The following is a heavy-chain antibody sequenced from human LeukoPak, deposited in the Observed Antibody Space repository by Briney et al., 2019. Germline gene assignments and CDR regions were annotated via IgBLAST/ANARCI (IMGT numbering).Heavy chain of an antibody. CDR2: IYTSGST. V-gene: IGHV4-61*02. J-gene: IGHJ3*02. CDR3: ARVVVPAANDAFDI. Sequence: SETLSLTCTVSGGSISSGSYYWSWIRQPAGKGLEWIGRIYTSGSTNYNPSLESRVTISVDTSKNQFSLKLSSVTAADTAVYYCARVVVPAANDAFDIWGQGTMVTVSS. D-gene: IGHD2-2*01. CDR1: GGSISSGSYY.